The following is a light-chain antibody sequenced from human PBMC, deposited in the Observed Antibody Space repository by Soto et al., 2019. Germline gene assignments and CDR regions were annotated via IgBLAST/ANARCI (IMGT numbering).Light chain of an antibody. CDR1: QDSRKY. Sequence: DIQMTQSPASLSASVGHRVTITCQASQDSRKYLNWYQQKQGKAPKLVIHDASTLETGVPSRFSGSGSGTHFTLTISSLQPEDIATYYCQQYDDLASITFGQGTRLEIK. J-gene: IGKJ5*01. CDR2: DAS. V-gene: IGKV1-33*01. CDR3: QQYDDLASIT.